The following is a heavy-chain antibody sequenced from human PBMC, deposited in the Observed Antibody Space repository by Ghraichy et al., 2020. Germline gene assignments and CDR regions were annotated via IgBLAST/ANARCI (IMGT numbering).Heavy chain of an antibody. J-gene: IGHJ4*02. V-gene: IGHV3-74*01. Sequence: GGSLRLSCAASGFTFNIYCMHWFRQAPGKGLVWVSRTSSGGSSTNYADSVKGRFTVSRDNAKNTLYLQMNSLRAEDTAVYYCARDHVYGYTGYWCQGTLVTISS. CDR1: GFTFNIYC. CDR3: ARDHVYGYTGY. D-gene: IGHD4-17*01. CDR2: TSSGGSST.